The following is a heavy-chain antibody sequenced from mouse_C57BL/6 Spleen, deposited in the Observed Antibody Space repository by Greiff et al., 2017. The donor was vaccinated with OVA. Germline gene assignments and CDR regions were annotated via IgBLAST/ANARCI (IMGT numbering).Heavy chain of an antibody. J-gene: IGHJ2*01. Sequence: QVQLQQPGAELVRPGSSVKLSCKASGYTFTSYWMHWVKQRPLQGLEWIGNIDPSDSATYYNPKFKDQATLTVDKSSSTAYMQLSSLTAEDSAVDYCAREMTTSRYYFDDWGQGTTLTVSS. CDR1: GYTFTSYW. D-gene: IGHD2-4*01. CDR3: AREMTTSRYYFDD. CDR2: IDPSDSAT. V-gene: IGHV1-52*01.